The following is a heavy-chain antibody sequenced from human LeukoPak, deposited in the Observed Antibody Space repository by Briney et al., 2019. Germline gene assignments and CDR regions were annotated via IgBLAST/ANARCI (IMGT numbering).Heavy chain of an antibody. V-gene: IGHV3-7*01. CDR2: IKQDGSEK. Sequence: GGSLRLSCAASGSTLSSHWMSWVRQAPGKGLEWVANIKQDGSEKYYVGSVKGRFTLSRDNAKNSMYLQMNSLRAEDTAVYYCARWEIRGTAHQLDYWGQGTLVAVSS. D-gene: IGHD1-7*01. CDR1: GSTLSSHW. J-gene: IGHJ4*02. CDR3: ARWEIRGTAHQLDY.